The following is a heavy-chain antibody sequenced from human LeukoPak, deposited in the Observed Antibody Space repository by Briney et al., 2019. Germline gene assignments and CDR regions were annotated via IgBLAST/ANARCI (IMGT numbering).Heavy chain of an antibody. Sequence: PGGSLRLSCAASGLTFSMPPMDWVRQAPGKGLEWVAFIQNDGNSKNYADSVRGRFTISRDTSKNTLYPQMNSLRAEDTAVYYCAKDHGNWNYGPSWFDPWGQGTLVTVSS. CDR3: AKDHGNWNYGPSWFDP. CDR2: IQNDGNSK. J-gene: IGHJ5*02. D-gene: IGHD1-7*01. V-gene: IGHV3-30*02. CDR1: GLTFSMPP.